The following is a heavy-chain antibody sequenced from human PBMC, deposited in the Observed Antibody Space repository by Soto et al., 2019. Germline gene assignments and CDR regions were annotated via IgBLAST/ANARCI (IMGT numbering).Heavy chain of an antibody. D-gene: IGHD2-15*01. CDR3: AKAYCSGGSCPSGAFDI. V-gene: IGHV3-23*01. J-gene: IGHJ3*02. CDR2: ISGSGGST. Sequence: GGSVRLSCAASGFTFSSYAMSWDRQAPGKGLEWVSAISGSGGSTYYADSVKGRFTISRDNSRNTLYLQMNSLRAEDTAVYYCAKAYCSGGSCPSGAFDIWGQGTMVTVSS. CDR1: GFTFSSYA.